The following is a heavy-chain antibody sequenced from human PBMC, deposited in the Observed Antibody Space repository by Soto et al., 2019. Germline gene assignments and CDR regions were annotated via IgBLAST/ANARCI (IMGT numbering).Heavy chain of an antibody. CDR1: GFTFSSYA. CDR2: ISGSGGST. CDR3: VGVPAAMSSQLFDY. D-gene: IGHD2-2*01. J-gene: IGHJ4*02. Sequence: GGSLRLSCAASGFTFSSYAMSWVRQAPGKGLEWVSAISGSGGSTYYADSVKGRFTISRDNSKNTLYLKMNSLRAEDTAVYYCVGVPAAMSSQLFDYWGQGTLVTVSS. V-gene: IGHV3-23*01.